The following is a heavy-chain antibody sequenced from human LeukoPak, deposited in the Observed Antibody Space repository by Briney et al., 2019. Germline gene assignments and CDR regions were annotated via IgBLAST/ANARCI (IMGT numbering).Heavy chain of an antibody. V-gene: IGHV3-21*01. CDR1: GFTFSSYS. CDR2: ISSSSSYI. J-gene: IGHJ4*02. Sequence: GGSPRLSCAASGFTFSSYSMNWVRQAPGKGLEWVSSISSSSSYIYYADSVKGRFTISRDNAKNSLYLQMNSLRAEDTAVYYCARMHCSGGSCYSVWYYFDYWGQGTLVTVSS. D-gene: IGHD2-15*01. CDR3: ARMHCSGGSCYSVWYYFDY.